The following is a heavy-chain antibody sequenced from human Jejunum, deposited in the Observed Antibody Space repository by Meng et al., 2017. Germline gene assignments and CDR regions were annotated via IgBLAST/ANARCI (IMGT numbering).Heavy chain of an antibody. CDR2: INTNTGNS. Sequence: QVQLMQSGYELKKPGAAVKVSCKTSGYTFTSQSLNWVRQAPGQGLEWIGWINTNTGNSNYAPGFTGRFVFSLDTSVSTAYLQISSLNVEDTAVYYCARHTGNFGLDFWGQGTLVTVSS. V-gene: IGHV7-4-1*02. D-gene: IGHD4-23*01. CDR1: GYTFTSQS. J-gene: IGHJ4*02. CDR3: ARHTGNFGLDF.